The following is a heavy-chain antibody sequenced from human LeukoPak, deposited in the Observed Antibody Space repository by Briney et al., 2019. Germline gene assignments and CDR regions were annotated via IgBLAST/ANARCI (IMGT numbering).Heavy chain of an antibody. Sequence: GRSPRLSCAASGFTFSSYGMHWVRQAPGKGLEWVAVIWYDGSNKYYADSVKGRFTISRDNSKNTLYLQMNTLRAEDTAVYYCARDRVPRNYDFWSGYYLHDAFDIWGQGTMVTVSS. J-gene: IGHJ3*02. CDR3: ARDRVPRNYDFWSGYYLHDAFDI. D-gene: IGHD3-3*01. CDR2: IWYDGSNK. CDR1: GFTFSSYG. V-gene: IGHV3-33*01.